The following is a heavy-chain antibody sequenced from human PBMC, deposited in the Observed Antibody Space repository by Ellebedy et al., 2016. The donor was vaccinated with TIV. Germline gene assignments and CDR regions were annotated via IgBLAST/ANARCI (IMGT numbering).Heavy chain of an antibody. V-gene: IGHV3-7*01. J-gene: IGHJ6*02. CDR1: GFTFSSYW. Sequence: GESLKISCAASGFTFSSYWMRWVRQAPGKGLEWVANIKQDGSEKYYVDSVKGRFTISRDNAKNSLYLQMNSLRAEDTVVYYWARDGYWGYRGYDLKYGMDVWGQGTTVTVSS. CDR3: ARDGYWGYRGYDLKYGMDV. D-gene: IGHD5-12*01. CDR2: IKQDGSEK.